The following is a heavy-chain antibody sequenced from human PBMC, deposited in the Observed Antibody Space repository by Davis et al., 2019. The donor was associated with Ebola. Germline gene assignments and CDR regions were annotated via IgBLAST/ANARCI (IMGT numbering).Heavy chain of an antibody. CDR1: GFTFGDYA. D-gene: IGHD6-13*01. Sequence: GGSLRLSCTASGFTFGDYAINWVRQAPGKGLEWVGFIRSKAYGGKTQYAASVKGRVTISRDDSKSIAYLQVNSLKTEDTAVYYCTRDLKQPPPSYYYGMDVWGQGTTVTVSS. CDR2: IRSKAYGGKT. CDR3: TRDLKQPPPSYYYGMDV. V-gene: IGHV3-49*04. J-gene: IGHJ6*02.